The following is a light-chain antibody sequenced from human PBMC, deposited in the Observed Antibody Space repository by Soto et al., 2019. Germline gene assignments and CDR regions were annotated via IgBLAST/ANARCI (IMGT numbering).Light chain of an antibody. CDR3: QQYGSSPRT. CDR1: QTVSSSN. CDR2: GAS. J-gene: IGKJ1*01. V-gene: IGKV3-20*01. Sequence: EIVLTQSPGTLSLSPGERATLSCRASQTVSSSNLAWYQQKPGQAPKVLIYGASSRATGIPDRFSGSGSGTDVTLTISRLEPEDFAVYYCQQYGSSPRTFGQGTKVEIK.